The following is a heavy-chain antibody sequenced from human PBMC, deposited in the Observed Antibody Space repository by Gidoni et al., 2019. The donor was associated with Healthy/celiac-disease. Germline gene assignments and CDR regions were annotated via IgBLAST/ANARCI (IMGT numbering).Heavy chain of an antibody. Sequence: QVQLVESGGGVVQPGRSLQLSCAASGVTFSSYAMHRVRQAPGKGLEWVAVISYDGSNKYYADSVKGRFTISRDNSKNTLYLQMNSLRAEDTAVYYCARDRLRTYFDYWGQGTLVTVSS. CDR3: ARDRLRTYFDY. V-gene: IGHV3-30-3*01. CDR1: GVTFSSYA. J-gene: IGHJ4*02. CDR2: ISYDGSNK. D-gene: IGHD4-17*01.